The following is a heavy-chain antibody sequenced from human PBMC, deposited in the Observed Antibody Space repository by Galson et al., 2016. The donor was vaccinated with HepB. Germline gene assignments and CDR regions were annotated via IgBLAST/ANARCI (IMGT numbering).Heavy chain of an antibody. CDR3: AGSISSAGTPFSYGMDV. CDR1: GFNFNSYW. Sequence: QSGAEVKKPGESLRISCQGFGFNFNSYWISWVRQRPGKGLEWMGRIDPSDSYTSDRPSIEGHVTISVDKSISTVYLQWSSLKASDTAMYYCAGSISSAGTPFSYGMDVWGQGTTVTVSS. V-gene: IGHV5-10-1*01. J-gene: IGHJ6*02. D-gene: IGHD6-13*01. CDR2: IDPSDSYT.